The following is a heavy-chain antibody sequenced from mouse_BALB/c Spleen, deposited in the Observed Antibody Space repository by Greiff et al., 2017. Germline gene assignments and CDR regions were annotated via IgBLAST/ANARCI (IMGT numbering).Heavy chain of an antibody. CDR3: ARDYYGSRDYAMDY. J-gene: IGHJ4*01. Sequence: EVKLVESGGGLVQPGGSLRLSCATSGFTFTDYYMSWVRQPPGKALEWLGFIRNKANGYTTEYSASVKGRFTISRDNSQSILYLQMNTLRAEDSATYYCARDYYGSRDYAMDYWGQGTSVTVSS. V-gene: IGHV7-3*02. D-gene: IGHD1-1*01. CDR1: GFTFTDYY. CDR2: IRNKANGYTT.